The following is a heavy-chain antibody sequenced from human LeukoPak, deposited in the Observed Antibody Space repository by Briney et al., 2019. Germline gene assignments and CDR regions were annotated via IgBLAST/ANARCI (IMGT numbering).Heavy chain of an antibody. CDR1: GGTFSSYA. J-gene: IGHJ4*02. CDR2: IIPILGIA. CDR3: ASSPTGYCSGGSCYS. Sequence: ASVKVSCKASGGTFSSYAISWVRQAPGQGLEWMGRIIPILGIANYAQKFQGRVTITADKSTGTAYMELSSLRSEDTAVYYCASSPTGYCSGGSCYSWGQGTLVTVSS. V-gene: IGHV1-69*04. D-gene: IGHD2-15*01.